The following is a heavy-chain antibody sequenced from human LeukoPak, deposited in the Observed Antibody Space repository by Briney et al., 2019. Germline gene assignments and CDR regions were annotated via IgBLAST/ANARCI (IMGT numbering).Heavy chain of an antibody. V-gene: IGHV3-30*18. CDR1: GFTFSSYG. CDR2: ISYDGSNK. CDR3: AKDLGAFELFAAFDS. J-gene: IGHJ3*02. Sequence: GGSLRLSCAAYGFTFSSYGMHRVRQAPGKGLEWVAVISYDGSNKYYADSVKGRFTISRDNSKNTLYLQMNSLRAADPAVYYCAKDLGAFELFAAFDSWDQGTMVTVSS. D-gene: IGHD3-10*01.